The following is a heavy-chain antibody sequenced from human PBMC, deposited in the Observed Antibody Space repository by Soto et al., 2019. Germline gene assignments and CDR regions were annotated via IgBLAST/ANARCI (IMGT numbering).Heavy chain of an antibody. Sequence: PGGSLRLACAASGFTFSSYAMSWVRQAPGKGLEWVSAISGSGGSTYYADSVKGRFTISRDNSKNTLYLQMNSLRAEDTAVYYCAKDLIRLPDPDLHYYYGMHVWGQAITVSGSS. CDR2: ISGSGGST. CDR3: AKDLIRLPDPDLHYYYGMHV. D-gene: IGHD5-18*01. CDR1: GFTFSSYA. J-gene: IGHJ6*02. V-gene: IGHV3-23*01.